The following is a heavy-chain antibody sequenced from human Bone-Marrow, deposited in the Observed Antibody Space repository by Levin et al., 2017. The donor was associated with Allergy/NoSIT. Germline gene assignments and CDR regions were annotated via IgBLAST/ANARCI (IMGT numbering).Heavy chain of an antibody. CDR1: GFSLTSRGVG. V-gene: IGHV2-5*02. CDR3: VHNDCSGSGCLTFDF. J-gene: IGHJ4*02. CDR2: VYWDDDK. Sequence: GSGPTLVKPTQTLTLTCDFSGFSLTSRGVGVGWIRQLPGGTLEWLALVYWDDDKHYRPSLESRRTITKDTSKNRVVLTMTNVDPADTATYYCVHNDCSGSGCLTFDFWGQGALVTVSS. D-gene: IGHD3-22*01.